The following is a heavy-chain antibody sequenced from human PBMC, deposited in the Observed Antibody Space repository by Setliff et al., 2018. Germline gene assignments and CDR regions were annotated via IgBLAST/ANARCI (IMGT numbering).Heavy chain of an antibody. J-gene: IGHJ4*02. Sequence: PSETLSLTCTVSGGSISGSSSFWGWIRQPTGKGMEWIGSVYYSGSTYYNPSLKSRVTISVDTSKNQFSLKLSSVAAADTAVYYCARGFDVCGGGACYTDGPYYFDYWGLGTLVTVSS. V-gene: IGHV4-39*07. CDR1: GGSISGSSSF. D-gene: IGHD2-21*02. CDR2: VYYSGST. CDR3: ARGFDVCGGGACYTDGPYYFDY.